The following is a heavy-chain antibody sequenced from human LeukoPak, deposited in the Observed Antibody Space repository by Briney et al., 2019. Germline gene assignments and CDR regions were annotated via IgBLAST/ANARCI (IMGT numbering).Heavy chain of an antibody. CDR1: GFTFSSYE. CDR2: IISSGSTI. Sequence: GGPLRLSCAASGFTFSSYEMNWVRQAPGKGLEGVSYIISSGSTIYYAASVKGRFTISRDNDKNSPYLQMSSLRADDPAVYYCARRPSYWRQGTLVTVSS. V-gene: IGHV3-48*03. J-gene: IGHJ4*02. CDR3: ARRPSY.